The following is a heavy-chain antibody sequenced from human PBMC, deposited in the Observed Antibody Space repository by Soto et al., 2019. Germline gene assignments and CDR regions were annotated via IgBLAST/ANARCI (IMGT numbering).Heavy chain of an antibody. CDR1: GGSMRGQH. J-gene: IGHJ4*02. D-gene: IGHD3-16*01. Sequence: QVQLQESGPGLVKPSETLSLTCTVSGGSMRGQHWSWIRQPPGKGLEWIGHHSDSTNYNPSLKSRITISTATSKSQFSLKLRSVTAADTAVYYCATYTVGEGGRGYWGQGTLVTVSS. CDR2: HHSDST. CDR3: ATYTVGEGGRGY. V-gene: IGHV4-4*09.